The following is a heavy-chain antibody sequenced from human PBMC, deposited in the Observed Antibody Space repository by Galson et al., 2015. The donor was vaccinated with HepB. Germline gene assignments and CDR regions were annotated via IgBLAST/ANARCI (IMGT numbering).Heavy chain of an antibody. Sequence: PALVKPTQTLTLTCTFSGFSLSTSGVGVGWIRQPPGKALEWLALIYWDDDKRYSPSLKSRLTITKDTSKNQVVLTMTNMDPVDTATYYCAHIPENTMYYDFWSGYSFYWFDPWGQGTLVTVSS. CDR2: IYWDDDK. D-gene: IGHD3-3*01. J-gene: IGHJ5*02. CDR3: AHIPENTMYYDFWSGYSFYWFDP. CDR1: GFSLSTSGVG. V-gene: IGHV2-5*02.